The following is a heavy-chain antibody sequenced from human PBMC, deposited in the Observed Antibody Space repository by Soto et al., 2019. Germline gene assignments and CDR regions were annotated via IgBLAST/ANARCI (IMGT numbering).Heavy chain of an antibody. J-gene: IGHJ4*02. CDR3: ARYRGADRGGYFDY. CDR2: IGSSSSYT. CDR1: GFTFSDYY. Sequence: QVQLVESGGGLVKPGGSLRLSCAASGFTFSDYYMSWIHQAPGKGLEWVSYIGSSSSYTNYADSVKGRFTISRDNAKNPLHLQMTSLRAEDTAVYYCARYRGADRGGYFDYWGQGTLVTVSS. V-gene: IGHV3-11*06. D-gene: IGHD3-10*01.